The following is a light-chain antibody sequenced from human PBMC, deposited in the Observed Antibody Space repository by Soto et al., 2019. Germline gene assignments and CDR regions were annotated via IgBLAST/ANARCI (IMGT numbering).Light chain of an antibody. CDR2: GAS. CDR3: QQYGTSPT. CDR1: QSVTSSY. V-gene: IGKV3-20*01. J-gene: IGKJ5*01. Sequence: EILLAQSPGTLSLSPGERATLSCRASQSVTSSYLSWYQQSPGQAPRLLSYGASSRASGLPGRFRGSGSGTDFTLTISRLEPEDFAVYFCQQYGTSPTFGQGTRLEIK.